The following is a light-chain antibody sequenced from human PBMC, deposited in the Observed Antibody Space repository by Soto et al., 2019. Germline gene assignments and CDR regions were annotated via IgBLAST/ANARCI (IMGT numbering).Light chain of an antibody. CDR2: EVS. Sequence: QSVLPQPASVSGSPGPAITISCTGTSSDVGGYNYVSWYQQHPGKAPKLMIYEVSNRPSGVSNRFSGSKSGNTASLTISGLQAEDEADYYCSSYTSSSTGVFGGWTKLTVL. CDR1: SSDVGGYNY. V-gene: IGLV2-14*01. CDR3: SSYTSSSTGV. J-gene: IGLJ3*02.